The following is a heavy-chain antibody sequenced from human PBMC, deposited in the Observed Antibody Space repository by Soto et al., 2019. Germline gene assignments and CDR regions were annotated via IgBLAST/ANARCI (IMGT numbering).Heavy chain of an antibody. CDR1: GGSISSSCYY. Sequence: SETLSLTCTVSGGSISSSCYYWGWIRQPPGKGLEWIGSIYYSGSTYYNPSLKSRVTKDTSKNQVVLTMTNMDPVDTATYYCGHIRSPRILDYWGQGTQVTVSS. D-gene: IGHD1-26*01. J-gene: IGHJ4*02. CDR3: GHIRSPRILDY. CDR2: IYYSGST. V-gene: IGHV4-39*01.